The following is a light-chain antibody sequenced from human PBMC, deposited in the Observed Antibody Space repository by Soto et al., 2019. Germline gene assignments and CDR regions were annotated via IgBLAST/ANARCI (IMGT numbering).Light chain of an antibody. Sequence: QSVLTQPASVSGSPGQSITISCTGTSSDVGGYNYVSWYQHHPGKALKLIIYDVTNRPSGVSNPFSGSKSGNTASLTISGLQPEDEADYYCSSYTTSNTRQIVFGTGTKVTVL. CDR3: SSYTTSNTRQIV. J-gene: IGLJ1*01. CDR2: DVT. V-gene: IGLV2-14*03. CDR1: SSDVGGYNY.